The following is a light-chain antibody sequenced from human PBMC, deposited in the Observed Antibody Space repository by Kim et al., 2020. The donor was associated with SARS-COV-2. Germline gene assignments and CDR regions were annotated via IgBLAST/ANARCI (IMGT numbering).Light chain of an antibody. CDR1: KLGDKY. CDR2: RDN. V-gene: IGLV3-1*01. J-gene: IGLJ1*01. Sequence: VSPGQTASITCSGDKLGDKYASWYQQKPGQSPVVVIFRDNRRPSGIPERFSGSNSGNTVTLTISGTQAMDEADYYCQAWDSSIYVFGTGTKVTVL. CDR3: QAWDSSIYV.